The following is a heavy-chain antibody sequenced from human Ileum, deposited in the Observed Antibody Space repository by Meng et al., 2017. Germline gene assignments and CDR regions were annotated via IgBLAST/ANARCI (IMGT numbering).Heavy chain of an antibody. CDR3: ATGVDWAKSGNI. Sequence: QAPLRQWGAGLLKPSETLSLPFAVSDGSLGGYYLRWIRQPPRKGLEWVGEIHPGGSTSYNPSLQSRVTIAVDTSKNQFSVTLSSVSAADTAVYYCATGVDWAKSGNIWGQGTLVTVSS. D-gene: IGHD3-9*01. CDR1: DGSLGGYY. CDR2: IHPGGST. J-gene: IGHJ4*02. V-gene: IGHV4-34*01.